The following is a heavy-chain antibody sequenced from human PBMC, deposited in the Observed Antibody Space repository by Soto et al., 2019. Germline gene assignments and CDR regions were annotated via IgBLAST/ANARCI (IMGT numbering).Heavy chain of an antibody. CDR1: VFTCSIFA. CDR3: AKEVSLGSTVDLGY. Sequence: RGSLRLSCSASVFTCSIFAMSWFRQSPGKGLEWVSTISGSGGSTYYADAVKGRFTISRDNSMGTLYLQMKSLRVEDTAIYYCAKEVSLGSTVDLGYWGQGALVTVSS. J-gene: IGHJ4*02. D-gene: IGHD7-27*01. V-gene: IGHV3-23*01. CDR2: ISGSGGST.